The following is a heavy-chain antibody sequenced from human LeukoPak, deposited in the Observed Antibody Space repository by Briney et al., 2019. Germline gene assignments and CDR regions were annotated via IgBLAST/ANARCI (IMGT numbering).Heavy chain of an antibody. CDR2: IYSGGST. V-gene: IGHV3-66*01. Sequence: GGSLRLSCAASGFTVSSNYMSWVRQAPGKGLEWVSVIYSGGSTYYADSVKGRFTISRDNSKNTLFLQMNSLRPEDTAVYYCARESITMISEVFDFGGQGKMVPVFS. CDR1: GFTVSSNY. CDR3: ARESITMISEVFDF. D-gene: IGHD3-22*01. J-gene: IGHJ3*01.